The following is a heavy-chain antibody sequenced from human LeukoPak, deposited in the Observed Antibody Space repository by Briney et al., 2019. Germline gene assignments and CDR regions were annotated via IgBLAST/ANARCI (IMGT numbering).Heavy chain of an antibody. V-gene: IGHV3-11*01. D-gene: IGHD3-10*01. Sequence: PGGSLRLSCAASGFTFSDYYMSWIRQAPGKGLEWVSYISSSGSTIYYADSVKGRFTISRDNAKNSLYLQMNSLRAEDTAVYYCARDPSITMVRGPFDYWGRGTLVTVSS. CDR1: GFTFSDYY. J-gene: IGHJ4*02. CDR3: ARDPSITMVRGPFDY. CDR2: ISSSGSTI.